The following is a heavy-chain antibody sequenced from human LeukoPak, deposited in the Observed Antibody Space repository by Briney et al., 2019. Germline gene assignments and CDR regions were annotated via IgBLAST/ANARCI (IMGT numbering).Heavy chain of an antibody. Sequence: PSETLSLTCTVSGASVSSGSHYWNWIRQSPGRGLEWIGHIYYRGTTNYTPSLKSRVTISVDTPMNQFSLRLSSVTAADTAVYFCARSFYSSGWYTPLRWFDTWGQGTLVTVSS. D-gene: IGHD6-19*01. CDR1: GASVSSGSHY. V-gene: IGHV4-61*01. CDR2: IYYRGTT. J-gene: IGHJ5*02. CDR3: ARSFYSSGWYTPLRWFDT.